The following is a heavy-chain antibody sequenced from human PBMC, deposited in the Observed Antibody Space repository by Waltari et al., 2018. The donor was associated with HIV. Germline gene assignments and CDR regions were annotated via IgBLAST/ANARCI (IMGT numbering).Heavy chain of an antibody. V-gene: IGHV3-43D*03. D-gene: IGHD4-17*01. Sequence: DVQLVESGGVVVQLAGPRNVSCVLAAVSFDSHAMHWVRQAPGKGLEWVSLISWDGGSTYYADSVKGRFTISRDNSKNSLYLQMNSLRAEDTALYYCSTYGDSEAFDIWGQGTMVTVSS. J-gene: IGHJ3*02. CDR2: ISWDGGST. CDR3: STYGDSEAFDI. CDR1: AVSFDSHA.